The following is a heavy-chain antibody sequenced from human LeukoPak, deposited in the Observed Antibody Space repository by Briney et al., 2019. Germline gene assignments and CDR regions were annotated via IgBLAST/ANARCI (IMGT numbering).Heavy chain of an antibody. J-gene: IGHJ6*02. Sequence: KASETLSLTCTVSGGSFTDHYWSWIRQPPGQGLECVGYIDYSGSTSYSPSLKSRVTLSVDASKNQFSLKLSSVTAADTAVYYCARVRRVSYYGMDVWGQGTTVTVSS. CDR3: ARVRRVSYYGMDV. CDR2: IDYSGST. CDR1: GGSFTDHY. D-gene: IGHD2-8*01. V-gene: IGHV4-59*11.